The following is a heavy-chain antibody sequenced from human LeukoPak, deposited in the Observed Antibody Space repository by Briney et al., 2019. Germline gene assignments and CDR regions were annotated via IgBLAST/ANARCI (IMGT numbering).Heavy chain of an antibody. CDR2: IYYSGST. CDR1: GGSISSSSYC. Sequence: SETLSLTCTVSGGSISSSSYCWGWIRQPPGKGLEWIGSIYYSGSTYYNPSLNSRVTISVDTSKNQFSLKLRSVTAADTAVYYCARRDMTALTAYAFDIWGQGTMVTVSS. J-gene: IGHJ3*02. CDR3: ARRDMTALTAYAFDI. V-gene: IGHV4-39*01. D-gene: IGHD4-11*01.